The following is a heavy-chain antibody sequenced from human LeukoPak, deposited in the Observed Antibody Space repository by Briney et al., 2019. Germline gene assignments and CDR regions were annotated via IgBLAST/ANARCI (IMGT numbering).Heavy chain of an antibody. CDR1: GGSFSDYY. D-gene: IGHD4/OR15-4a*01. Sequence: SETLSLTCAVYGGSFSDYYWNWIRQSPGKGLEWIGEIIHSGSTNYNPSLKSRVTISLVTSKHQFSLKLSSVTAADTAVYYCASESNDYGGPFPDYWGQGTLVTVSS. CDR2: IIHSGST. J-gene: IGHJ4*02. CDR3: ASESNDYGGPFPDY. V-gene: IGHV4-34*12.